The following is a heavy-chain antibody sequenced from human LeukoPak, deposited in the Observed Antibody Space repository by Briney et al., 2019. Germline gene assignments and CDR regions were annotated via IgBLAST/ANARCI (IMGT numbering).Heavy chain of an antibody. Sequence: PGGSLRLSCAASGFSFGSYEMNWVRQAPGKGLEWVSYITSSGSAVYYADSVKGRFTISRDNAQNSLYLQMNRLRAEDTAVYYCARDKGYSSGYYMGGAFDIWGQGTMVTVSS. CDR1: GFSFGSYE. J-gene: IGHJ3*02. CDR2: ITSSGSAV. D-gene: IGHD6-19*01. CDR3: ARDKGYSSGYYMGGAFDI. V-gene: IGHV3-48*03.